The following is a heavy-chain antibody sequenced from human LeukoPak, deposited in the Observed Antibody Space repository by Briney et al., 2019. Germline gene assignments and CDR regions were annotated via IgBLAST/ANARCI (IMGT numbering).Heavy chain of an antibody. CDR1: GYTLTNDD. CDR2: MNPNSGNT. D-gene: IGHD3-9*01. V-gene: IGHV1-8*01. CDR3: ARSASGTGYTA. Sequence: ASVKVSCKASGYTLTNDDISWVRQAPGQGLERISKMNPNSGNTGSAQKFQGGVTMTRSTSVSTVHMELNSLTSEDTAVYVCARSASGTGYTAWGQGTLVTVSS. J-gene: IGHJ4*02.